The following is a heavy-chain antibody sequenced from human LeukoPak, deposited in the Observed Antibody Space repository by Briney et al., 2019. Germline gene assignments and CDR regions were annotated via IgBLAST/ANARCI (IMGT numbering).Heavy chain of an antibody. CDR3: AKRAGGYSGYGSLVSDY. CDR2: ISGSGGST. D-gene: IGHD5-12*01. Sequence: PGASLRLSCAASGFTFSSYAMSWVRQAPGKGLEWVSAISGSGGSTYYADAVKGRFTISRDNSKNTLYLQMNSLRAEDTAVYYCAKRAGGYSGYGSLVSDYWREGRLVTV. J-gene: IGHJ4*01. V-gene: IGHV3-23*01. CDR1: GFTFSSYA.